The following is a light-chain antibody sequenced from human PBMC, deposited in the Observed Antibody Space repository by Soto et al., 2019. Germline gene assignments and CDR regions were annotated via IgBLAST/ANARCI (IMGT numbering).Light chain of an antibody. V-gene: IGLV2-14*01. CDR1: SSDVGNYKY. Sequence: QSALTQPASVSGSPGQSITISCTGTSSDVGNYKYVSWYQQHPGKAPKLMIYEVSNRPSGVSNRFSGSKSGNTASLTISGLQDEDETDYYCCSYTSSGTYVFGTGTKVTVL. CDR3: CSYTSSGTYV. J-gene: IGLJ1*01. CDR2: EVS.